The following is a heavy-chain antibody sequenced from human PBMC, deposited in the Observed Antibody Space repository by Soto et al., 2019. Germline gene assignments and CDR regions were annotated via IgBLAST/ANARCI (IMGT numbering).Heavy chain of an antibody. J-gene: IGHJ4*02. CDR2: ISAHNGNT. CDR3: ARGRYGDY. D-gene: IGHD1-1*01. V-gene: IGHV1-18*01. Sequence: QVHLVQSGAEVKNPGASVKVSCKGSVYDFTTYGITWVRQAPGQGLEWMAWISAHNGNTNYAPNLQGRVTVTRDTSTSTAYIELRSLSSDDTAVYYCARGRYGDYWGQGALVTVSS. CDR1: VYDFTTYG.